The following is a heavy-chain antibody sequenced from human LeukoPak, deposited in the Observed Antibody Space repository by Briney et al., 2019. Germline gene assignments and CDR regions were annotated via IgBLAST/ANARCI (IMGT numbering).Heavy chain of an antibody. V-gene: IGHV3-9*01. J-gene: IGHJ6*02. CDR3: AKDIGYYYYYYGMDV. CDR2: ISWNSGSI. CDR1: GFTFSSYA. Sequence: GGSLRLSCAASGFTFSSYAMSWVRQAPGKGLEWVSGISWNSGSIGYADSVKGRFTVSRDNAKNSLYLQMNSLRAEDTALYYCAKDIGYYYYYYGMDVWGQGTTVTVSS. D-gene: IGHD2-15*01.